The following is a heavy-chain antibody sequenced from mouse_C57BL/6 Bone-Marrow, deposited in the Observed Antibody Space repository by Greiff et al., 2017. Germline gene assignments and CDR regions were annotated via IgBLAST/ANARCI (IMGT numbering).Heavy chain of an antibody. J-gene: IGHJ2*01. CDR1: GYTFTDYE. D-gene: IGHD2-2*01. CDR2: IAPETGGT. Sequence: VQRVESGAELVRPGASVTLSCKASGYTFTDYEMHWVKQTPVHGLEWIGAIAPETGGTAYNQKFKGKSILTADKFSSTAYMELRSLTSKDSAVYYCTRREWLRFDYWGQGTTLTVSS. V-gene: IGHV1-15*01. CDR3: TRREWLRFDY.